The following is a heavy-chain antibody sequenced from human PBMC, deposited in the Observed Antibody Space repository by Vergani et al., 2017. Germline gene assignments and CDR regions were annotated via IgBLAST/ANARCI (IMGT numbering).Heavy chain of an antibody. V-gene: IGHV5-10-1*01. CDR3: ARQVAVAGKWWGPYYYYGMDV. Sequence: VQLVQSGAEVKKPGESLSISCKGSGYSFTSYWISWVRQMPGKGLEWMGRIDPSDSYTNYSPSFQGHVTISADKSISTAYLQWSSLKASDTAMYYCARQVAVAGKWWGPYYYYGMDVWGQGTTVTVSS. CDR2: IDPSDSYT. J-gene: IGHJ6*02. CDR1: GYSFTSYW. D-gene: IGHD6-19*01.